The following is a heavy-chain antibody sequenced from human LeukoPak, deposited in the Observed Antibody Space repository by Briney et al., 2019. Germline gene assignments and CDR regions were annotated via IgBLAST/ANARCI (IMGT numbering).Heavy chain of an antibody. CDR1: GFTLSSYW. CDR3: ASLRFGRFDY. D-gene: IGHD3-10*01. J-gene: IGHJ4*02. Sequence: PGGSLRLSCAASGFTLSSYWMSWVRQAPGKGLEWVADIKQDGSDKYYVDSVKCRFTISRDNANNSLYLQMNSLRAEDTAVYYCASLRFGRFDYWGQGTLVTVSS. V-gene: IGHV3-7*01. CDR2: IKQDGSDK.